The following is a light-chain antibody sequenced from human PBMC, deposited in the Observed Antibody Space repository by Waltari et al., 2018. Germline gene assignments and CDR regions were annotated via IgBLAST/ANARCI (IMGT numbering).Light chain of an antibody. CDR3: QTGGHGTWV. CDR2: VNSDGSH. Sequence: QLVLTQSPSASASLGASVKLTCTLSSGHSSNVLAWHQQQPAKGPRYLMKVNSDGSHSKGDDIPDRFSGSSSGAEHYLTISSLQSEDEADYYCQTGGHGTWVFGGGTKLTVL. CDR1: SGHSSNV. J-gene: IGLJ3*02. V-gene: IGLV4-69*01.